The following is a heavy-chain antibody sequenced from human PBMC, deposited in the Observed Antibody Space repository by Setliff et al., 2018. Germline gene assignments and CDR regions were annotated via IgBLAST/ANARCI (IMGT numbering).Heavy chain of an antibody. V-gene: IGHV3-72*01. CDR2: SRNKANTYTI. D-gene: IGHD1-26*01. J-gene: IGHJ2*01. CDR1: GFTFSDHH. Sequence: GGSLRLSCAASGFTFSDHHIDWVRQAPGKGLGWVGRSRNKANTYTIAYAASVEGRFTISRDDSENSVYLEMNRLNTDDTAVYYCAKTLPNGNYLLWSWNWYFDLWGRGTLVTVSS. CDR3: AKTLPNGNYLLWSWNWYFDL.